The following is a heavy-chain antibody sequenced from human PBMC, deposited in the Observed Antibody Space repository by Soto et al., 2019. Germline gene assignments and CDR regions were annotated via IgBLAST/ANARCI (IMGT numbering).Heavy chain of an antibody. J-gene: IGHJ3*01. CDR2: ISGSGGSA. CDR3: GREDSDWDSRGCFDC. V-gene: IGHV3-23*01. CDR1: AFTFSNYA. D-gene: IGHD2-21*02. Sequence: EVQLLESGGGLVRPGGSLRLSCAASAFTFSNYAMNWVRQAPGKGLEWVSAISGSGGSASYADSVQGRFTISSDNSKNSLNLQMDSRRAEDTAIFHCGREDSDWDSRGCFDCWGRGTMGTVS.